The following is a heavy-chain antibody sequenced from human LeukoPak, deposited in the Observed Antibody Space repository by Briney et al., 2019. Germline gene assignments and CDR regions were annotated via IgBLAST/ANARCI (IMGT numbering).Heavy chain of an antibody. CDR2: ISGSGGST. Sequence: PGGSLRLSCAASGFTFSSYAMSWVRQAPGKGLEWVSAISGSGGSTYYADSVKGRFTISRDNAKNSLYLQMNSLRAEDTAVYYCERSASGAFDYWGQGTLVTVSS. CDR1: GFTFSSYA. V-gene: IGHV3-23*01. D-gene: IGHD2-15*01. J-gene: IGHJ4*02. CDR3: ERSASGAFDY.